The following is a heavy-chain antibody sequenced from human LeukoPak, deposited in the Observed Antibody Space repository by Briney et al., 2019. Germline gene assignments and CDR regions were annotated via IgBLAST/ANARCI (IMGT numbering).Heavy chain of an antibody. CDR3: AREPDIVVVPAASLDY. Sequence: PGGSQRLSCAASGFTFSSYAMHWVRQAPGKGLEWVAVISYDGSNKYYADSVKGRFTISRDNSKNTLYLQMNSLRAEDTAVYYCAREPDIVVVPAASLDYWGQGTLVTVSS. D-gene: IGHD2-2*01. CDR2: ISYDGSNK. CDR1: GFTFSSYA. V-gene: IGHV3-30-3*01. J-gene: IGHJ4*02.